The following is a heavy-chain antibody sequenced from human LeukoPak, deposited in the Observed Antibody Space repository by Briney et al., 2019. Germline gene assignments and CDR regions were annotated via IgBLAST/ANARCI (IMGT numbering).Heavy chain of an antibody. D-gene: IGHD3-10*01. J-gene: IGHJ5*02. Sequence: GGSLRLSCAASGFSLSSFGMTWVRQAPGKGLEWVSTLSDGGGGAYYADSVKGRFTISRDNSRNTLYLQMHSLRVEDTAIYYCATDRPYITSWYGCSTPWGQGTLVTVSS. CDR3: ATDRPYITSWYGCSTP. CDR1: GFSLSSFG. CDR2: LSDGGGGA. V-gene: IGHV3-23*01.